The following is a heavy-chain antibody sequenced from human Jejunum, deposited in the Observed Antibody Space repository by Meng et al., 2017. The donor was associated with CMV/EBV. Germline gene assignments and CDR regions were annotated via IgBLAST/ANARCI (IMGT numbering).Heavy chain of an antibody. Sequence: SYAMNWVRQAPGKGLEWVAVISYDGSNKYYADSVKGRFTISRDNSKNTLYLQMNSLRAEDTAVYYCARDSLGSHYYDSSGGWFDPWGQGTLVTVSS. V-gene: IGHV3-30*04. CDR3: ARDSLGSHYYDSSGGWFDP. CDR2: ISYDGSNK. D-gene: IGHD3-22*01. J-gene: IGHJ5*02. CDR1: SYA.